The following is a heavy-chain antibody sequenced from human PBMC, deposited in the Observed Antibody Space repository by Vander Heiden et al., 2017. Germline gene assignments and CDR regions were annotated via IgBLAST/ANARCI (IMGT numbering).Heavy chain of an antibody. CDR2: IYYSGST. Sequence: QVQLPESGPGLVKPSETLSLTCPVPGGSISSYYWSWIRQPPGKGLEWIGYIYYSGSTNYNPSLKSRVTISVDTSKNQFSLKLSSVTAADTAVYYCARAPAAGYKYYFDYWGQGTLVTVSS. J-gene: IGHJ4*02. CDR3: ARAPAAGYKYYFDY. CDR1: GGSISSYY. D-gene: IGHD6-13*01. V-gene: IGHV4-59*01.